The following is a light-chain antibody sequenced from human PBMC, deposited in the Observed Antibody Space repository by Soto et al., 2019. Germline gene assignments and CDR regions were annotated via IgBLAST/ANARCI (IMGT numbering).Light chain of an antibody. CDR3: QQYSSYSPLT. V-gene: IGKV1-33*01. CDR2: DAS. Sequence: DIQMTQSPSSLSASVGDRVTITCQASQDISNYLNWYQQKPGKAPKLLIYDASNLETGVPSRFIGSGSGTHYTFTISSLQPEDIATYYCQQYSSYSPLTFGGGTKVEIK. CDR1: QDISNY. J-gene: IGKJ4*01.